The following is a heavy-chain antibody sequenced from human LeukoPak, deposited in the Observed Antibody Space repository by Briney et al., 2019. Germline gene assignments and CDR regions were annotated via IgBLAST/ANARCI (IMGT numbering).Heavy chain of an antibody. CDR3: ARRGCYSTSCQLDC. D-gene: IGHD2-2*01. Sequence: KASETLALTCTVSGYSISSGFYWGWIRQPPGKGLEWIGSIYHSGSTYYNPSLKSRVTISVDTSKNQFSLKLSSVTAADTAMYYCARRGCYSTSCQLDCWRQGTLVTVSS. J-gene: IGHJ4*02. CDR2: IYHSGST. CDR1: GYSISSGFY. V-gene: IGHV4-38-2*02.